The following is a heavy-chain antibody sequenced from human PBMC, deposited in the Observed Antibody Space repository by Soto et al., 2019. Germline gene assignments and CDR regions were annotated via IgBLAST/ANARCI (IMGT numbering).Heavy chain of an antibody. J-gene: IGHJ4*02. D-gene: IGHD4-17*01. Sequence: QVQLVESGGRVVQPGRSLRLSCAASGFTFSSDGMHWVRQAPGKRLEWVAVISYDGSNKYYADSVKGRFTISRDNSKNPLSLQMNSLRAEDTAVYYCASGYPRGAYGDYGYWGQGTLVTVSS. V-gene: IGHV3-30*03. CDR2: ISYDGSNK. CDR3: ASGYPRGAYGDYGY. CDR1: GFTFSSDG.